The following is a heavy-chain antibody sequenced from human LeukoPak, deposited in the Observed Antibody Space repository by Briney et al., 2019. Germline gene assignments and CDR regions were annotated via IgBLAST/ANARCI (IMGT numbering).Heavy chain of an antibody. J-gene: IGHJ4*02. CDR2: IWYDGSNK. CDR1: GFIFSSYW. Sequence: GGSLRLSCAASGFIFSSYWMTWVRQAPGKGLEWVAVIWYDGSNKYYADSVKGRFTISRDNSKNTLYLQMNSLRAEDTAVYYCARDSDYYLDYWGQGTLVTVSS. CDR3: ARDSDYYLDY. V-gene: IGHV3-33*08.